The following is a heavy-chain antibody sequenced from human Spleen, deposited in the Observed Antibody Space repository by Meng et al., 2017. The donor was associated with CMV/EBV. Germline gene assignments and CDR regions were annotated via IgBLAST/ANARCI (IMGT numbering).Heavy chain of an antibody. Sequence: VQLQGRRPSLVKPSGSLSLTCACSVGSISSCNWWSCGRQTPGKGLDLIGVIYHSGSTNYNPSLKSRVTISVDKSKNQFSLKLSSVTAADTAVYYCARVVTALWGYYFDYWGQGTLVTVSS. CDR2: IYHSGST. J-gene: IGHJ4*02. CDR1: VGSISSCNW. V-gene: IGHV4-4*02. D-gene: IGHD2-21*02. CDR3: ARVVTALWGYYFDY.